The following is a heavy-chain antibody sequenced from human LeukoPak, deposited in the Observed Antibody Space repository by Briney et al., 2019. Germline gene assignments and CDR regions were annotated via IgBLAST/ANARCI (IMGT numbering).Heavy chain of an antibody. CDR1: GGTFSSYA. CDR3: ARGEAGTFDY. J-gene: IGHJ4*02. D-gene: IGHD6-19*01. CDR2: IIPIFGTA. Sequence: ASVKVSCKASGGTFSSYAISWVRHAPGQGLEWKGGIIPIFGTANYAQKFQGRVTITTDESTSTAYMELSSLRSEDTAVYYCARGEAGTFDYWGQGTLVTVSS. V-gene: IGHV1-69*05.